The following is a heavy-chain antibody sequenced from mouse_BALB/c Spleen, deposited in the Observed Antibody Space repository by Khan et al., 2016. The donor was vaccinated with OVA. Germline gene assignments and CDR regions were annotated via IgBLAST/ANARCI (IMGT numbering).Heavy chain of an antibody. Sequence: QMQLQQSGAELVKPGASVKLSCKASGYTFTSYYMYWVKQRPGQGLEWIGEINPSNGGTNFNEKFKRKATLTADKSSSTAYMQLSSLTSEDSAVYYCTRKDYYGSSRRYFDVWGAGTTVTVSS. J-gene: IGHJ1*01. CDR3: TRKDYYGSSRRYFDV. CDR2: INPSNGGT. CDR1: GYTFTSYY. D-gene: IGHD1-1*01. V-gene: IGHV1S81*02.